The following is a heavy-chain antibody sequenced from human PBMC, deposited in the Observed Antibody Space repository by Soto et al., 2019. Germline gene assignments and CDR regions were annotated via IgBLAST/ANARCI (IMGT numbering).Heavy chain of an antibody. Sequence: QLQLQESGSGLVKPSQTLSLTCAVSGGSISSGGYSWSWIRQPPGKGLEWIGYTYHSGSTYYNPSLKSRVTLXVXSXXTPCSLKLSSVTAADTAVYYCARAHYGDYGYGMDVWGQGTTVTVSS. J-gene: IGHJ6*02. CDR2: TYHSGST. CDR1: GGSISSGGYS. D-gene: IGHD4-17*01. CDR3: ARAHYGDYGYGMDV. V-gene: IGHV4-30-2*01.